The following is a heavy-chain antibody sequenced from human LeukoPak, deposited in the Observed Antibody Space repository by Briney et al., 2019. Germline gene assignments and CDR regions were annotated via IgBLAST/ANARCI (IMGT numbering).Heavy chain of an antibody. Sequence: ASVKVSCKASGYTFTTYGISWVRQAPRHGLEWMGWISTFNGHTNYAQSRQDRVTMTTDTSTSTVYMELSSLISDDTAVYYCARVDTVNYYYYMDVWGKGTPVTVSS. D-gene: IGHD5-18*01. J-gene: IGHJ6*03. CDR2: ISTFNGHT. V-gene: IGHV1-18*01. CDR3: ARVDTVNYYYYMDV. CDR1: GYTFTTYG.